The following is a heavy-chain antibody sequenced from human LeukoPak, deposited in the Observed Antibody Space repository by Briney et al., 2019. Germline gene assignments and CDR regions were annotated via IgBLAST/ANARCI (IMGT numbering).Heavy chain of an antibody. CDR1: GGSISSYY. CDR3: ARTGLCFGESHGDY. J-gene: IGHJ4*02. D-gene: IGHD3-16*01. Sequence: SETLSLTCTVSGGSISSYYWSWIRQPPGKGLEWIGYIYYSGSTNYNPSLKSRVTISVDTSKNQFSLKLSSVTAADMAVYYCARTGLCFGESHGDYWGQGTLVTVSS. CDR2: IYYSGST. V-gene: IGHV4-59*01.